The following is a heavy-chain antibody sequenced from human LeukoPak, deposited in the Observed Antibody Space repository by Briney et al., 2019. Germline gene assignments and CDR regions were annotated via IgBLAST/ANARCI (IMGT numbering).Heavy chain of an antibody. D-gene: IGHD2-2*01. J-gene: IGHJ6*03. CDR3: ARDRVVVPAAIGGENYYYMDV. V-gene: IGHV1-69*13. CDR1: GGTFSSYA. CDR2: IIPIFGTA. Sequence: SVKVSCKASGGTFSSYAISWVRQAAGQRLEWMGGIIPIFGTANYAQKFQGRITITADESTSTAYMELSSLRSEDTAVYYCARDRVVVPAAIGGENYYYMDVWGKGTTVTVSS.